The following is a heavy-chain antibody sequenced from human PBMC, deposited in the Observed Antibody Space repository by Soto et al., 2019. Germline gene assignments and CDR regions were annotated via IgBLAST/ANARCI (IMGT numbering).Heavy chain of an antibody. D-gene: IGHD3-3*01. J-gene: IGHJ6*02. V-gene: IGHV4-61*01. CDR1: GGSVSSESHY. Sequence: QVQLQESGPGLVKPSETLSLTCTVSGGSVSSESHYWSWIRQTPGQGLEWIGYIYYTGSTNYNPSLKSRVTSSVYTSRDQVSLRLRSVTRADTDVNYCARDQYDVRSGSDYYAMEVWGQGTKVTGSS. CDR3: ARDQYDVRSGSDYYAMEV. CDR2: IYYTGST.